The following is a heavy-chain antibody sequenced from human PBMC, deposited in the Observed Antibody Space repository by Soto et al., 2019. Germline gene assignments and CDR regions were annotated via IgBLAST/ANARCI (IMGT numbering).Heavy chain of an antibody. V-gene: IGHV3-30-3*01. CDR2: ISYDGSNK. Sequence: QVQLVESGGGVVQPGRSLRLSCAASGFTFSSYAMHWVRQAPGKGLEWVAVISYDGSNKYYADSVKGRFSISRDNSKNTLYLQMNSLRAEDTAVYYCARPLPEWLVGSADYWGQGTLVTVSS. J-gene: IGHJ4*02. CDR1: GFTFSSYA. CDR3: ARPLPEWLVGSADY. D-gene: IGHD6-19*01.